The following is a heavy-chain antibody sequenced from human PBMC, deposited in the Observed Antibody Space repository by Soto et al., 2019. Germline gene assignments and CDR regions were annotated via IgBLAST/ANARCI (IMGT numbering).Heavy chain of an antibody. D-gene: IGHD3-22*01. CDR3: AAESPYYYDSSGYDL. V-gene: IGHV1-58*01. CDR1: GFTFTSSA. J-gene: IGHJ5*02. Sequence: ASVKVSCKASGFTFTSSAVQWVRQSRGQRLEWIGWIVVGSGNTNYAQKFQERVTITRDMSTSTAYMELSSLRSEDTAVYYCAAESPYYYDSSGYDLWGQGTLVTVSS. CDR2: IVVGSGNT.